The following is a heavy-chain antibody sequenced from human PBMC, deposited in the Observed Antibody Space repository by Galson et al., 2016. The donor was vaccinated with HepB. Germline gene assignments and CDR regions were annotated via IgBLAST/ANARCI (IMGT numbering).Heavy chain of an antibody. Sequence: SETLSLTCTVSGGSISNFHWTWIRQSPGKGLEWNGYIFHTGSANYNPSLKSRVTISVDTSKNEFSLKLSSVTAADTAVYYCARWRLWFEESFYAVDLWGPGTMATVSS. D-gene: IGHD3-10*01. CDR2: IFHTGSA. CDR3: ARWRLWFEESFYAVDL. CDR1: GGSISNFH. J-gene: IGHJ3*01. V-gene: IGHV4-59*01.